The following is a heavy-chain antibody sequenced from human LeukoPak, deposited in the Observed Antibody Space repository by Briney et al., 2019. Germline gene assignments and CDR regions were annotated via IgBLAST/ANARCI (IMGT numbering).Heavy chain of an antibody. CDR1: GYSFASYW. J-gene: IGHJ3*02. Sequence: GESLQISCQAFGYSFASYWIGWVRQMPGKGLGWMGIIYPGDSDTRYSPSFQGQVTISADKSISTAYLQWSSLKASDTAMYYCARASIAILADTGVRGVIGAFDIWGQGTMVTVSS. CDR3: ARASIAILADTGVRGVIGAFDI. D-gene: IGHD3-10*01. V-gene: IGHV5-51*01. CDR2: IYPGDSDT.